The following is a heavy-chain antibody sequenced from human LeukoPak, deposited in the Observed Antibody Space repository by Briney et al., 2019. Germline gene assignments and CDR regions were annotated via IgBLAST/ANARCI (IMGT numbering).Heavy chain of an antibody. D-gene: IGHD3-22*01. J-gene: IGHJ4*02. V-gene: IGHV3-11*06. CDR3: ARLDDSSGYSDY. CDR2: ISSSSGYT. CDR1: GFTFSDYY. Sequence: GGSLRLSCAASGFTFSDYYMSWIRQAPGKGLEWVSYISSSSGYTNYADSVKGRFTISRDNAKNSLYLQMNSLRAEDTAVYYCARLDDSSGYSDYWGQGTLVTVSS.